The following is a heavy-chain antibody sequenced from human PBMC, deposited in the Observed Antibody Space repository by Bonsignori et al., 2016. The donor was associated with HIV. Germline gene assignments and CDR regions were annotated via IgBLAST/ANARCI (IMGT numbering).Heavy chain of an antibody. V-gene: IGHV3-23*01. D-gene: IGHD2-8*01. Sequence: WIRQPPGKGLEWVSGINGSGGVTYYADSVKGRFTISRDNSENTVYLQMNSLRAEDSAIYYCAKSPDSMIYAIGESWGQGTPVTVSS. CDR3: AKSPDSMIYAIGES. CDR2: INGSGGVT. J-gene: IGHJ5*02.